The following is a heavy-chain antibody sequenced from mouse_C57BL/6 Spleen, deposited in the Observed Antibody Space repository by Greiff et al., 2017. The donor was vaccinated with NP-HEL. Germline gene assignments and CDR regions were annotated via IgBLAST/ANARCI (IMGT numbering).Heavy chain of an antibody. CDR1: GFTFSSYG. V-gene: IGHV5-6*01. CDR3: ASLGNYFDY. D-gene: IGHD3-3*01. Sequence: VESGGDLVKPGGSLKLSCAASGFTFSSYGMSWVRQTPDKRLEWVATISSGGSYTYYPDSVKGRFTISRDNAKNTLYLQMSSLKSEDTAMYYCASLGNYFDYWGQGTTLTVSS. CDR2: ISSGGSYT. J-gene: IGHJ2*01.